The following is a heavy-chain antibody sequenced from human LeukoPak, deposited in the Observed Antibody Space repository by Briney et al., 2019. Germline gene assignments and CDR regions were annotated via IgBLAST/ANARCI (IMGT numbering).Heavy chain of an antibody. Sequence: SETLSLTCTVSGGSISSSIYYWGWIRQLPGKGLEWIGSIYDSGNTYYNPSLKSRVTISVDTSRNQFSLKLSSVTAADTAVYYCARIIGYDILTGYPYYYYGMDVWGQGTTVTVSS. CDR3: ARIIGYDILTGYPYYYYGMDV. V-gene: IGHV4-39*07. J-gene: IGHJ6*02. CDR2: IYDSGNT. CDR1: GGSISSSIYY. D-gene: IGHD3-9*01.